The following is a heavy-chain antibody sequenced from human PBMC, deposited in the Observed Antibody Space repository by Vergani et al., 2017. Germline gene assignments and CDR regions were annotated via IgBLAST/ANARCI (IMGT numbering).Heavy chain of an antibody. V-gene: IGHV3-23*01. CDR1: GFSFPGYA. CDR2: SVSGSRS. D-gene: IGHD2-2*01. CDR3: ARRASDCRSTRCYEYFDL. Sequence: EVQLLESGGGLVQPGGSLRLSCEASGFSFPGYAMSWVRQAPGKGLEWVSSVSGSRSYYADSAKGRFTISRDNSENTLFLQIYSLTAEDTAFYHCARRASDCRSTRCYEYFDLWGRGTLVTVSS. J-gene: IGHJ2*01.